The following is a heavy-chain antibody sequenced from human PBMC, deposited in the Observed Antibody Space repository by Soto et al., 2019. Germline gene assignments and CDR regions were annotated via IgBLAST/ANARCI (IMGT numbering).Heavy chain of an antibody. V-gene: IGHV3-30-3*01. CDR1: GFTFSSYA. D-gene: IGHD3-3*01. CDR3: ARDGTYYDFWSGYLNWFDP. CDR2: ISYDGSNK. Sequence: GESLKISCAASGFTFSSYAMHWVRQALGKGLEWVAVISYDGSNKYYADSVKGRFTISRDNSKNTLYLQMNSLRAEDTAVYYCARDGTYYDFWSGYLNWFDPWGQGTLVTVSS. J-gene: IGHJ5*02.